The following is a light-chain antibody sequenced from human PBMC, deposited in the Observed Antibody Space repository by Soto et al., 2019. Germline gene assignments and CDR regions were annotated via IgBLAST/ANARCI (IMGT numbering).Light chain of an antibody. J-gene: IGLJ1*01. CDR3: CSYTTSNTRQIV. V-gene: IGLV2-14*01. CDR1: SSDVGGYNY. Sequence: QSALTQRASVSGSPGQSSTISCTGTSSDVGGYNYVSWYQQQPGKAPKFMIYDVTNRPSGVSNRFSGSKSGNTASLTISGLQAEDEADYYCCSYTTSNTRQIVFGTGTKVTVL. CDR2: DVT.